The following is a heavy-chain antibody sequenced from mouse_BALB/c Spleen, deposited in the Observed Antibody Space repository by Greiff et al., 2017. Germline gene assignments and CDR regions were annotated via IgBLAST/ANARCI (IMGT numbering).Heavy chain of an antibody. D-gene: IGHD2-14*01. CDR2: INPYNGAT. Sequence: VQLQQSGPELVKPGASVKISCKASGYSFTGYYMHWVKQSHVKSLEWIGRINPYNGATSYNQNFKDKASLTVDKSSSTAYMELHSLTSEDSAVYYCARDYRFPFAYWGQGTLVTVSA. V-gene: IGHV1-31*01. J-gene: IGHJ3*01. CDR1: GYSFTGYY. CDR3: ARDYRFPFAY.